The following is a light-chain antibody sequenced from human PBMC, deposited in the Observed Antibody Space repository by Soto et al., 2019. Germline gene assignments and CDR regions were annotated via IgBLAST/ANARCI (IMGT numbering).Light chain of an antibody. J-gene: IGLJ1*01. CDR1: SSDVGGYNY. V-gene: IGLV2-14*01. CDR3: SSYTSSSFYV. CDR2: DVS. Sequence: QSALTQPASVSGSPGQSITISCTGTSSDVGGYNYVSWYQQHPGKAPKLMIYDVSNRPSGVSNRFSGSTSGNTASLTISALQAEDEADYYCSSYTSSSFYVFGTGTKLTVL.